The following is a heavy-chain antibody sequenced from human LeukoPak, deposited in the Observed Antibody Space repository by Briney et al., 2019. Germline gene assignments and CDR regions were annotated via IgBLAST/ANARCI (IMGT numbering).Heavy chain of an antibody. CDR1: GYSISSGYY. Sequence: SETLSLTCTVSGYSISSGYYWGWIRQPPGKGLEWIGSIYHSGSTYYNPSLKSRVTISVDKSKNQFSLKLSSVTAADTAVYYCARGTYYYDNWGQGTLVTVSS. CDR2: IYHSGST. CDR3: ARGTYYYDN. V-gene: IGHV4-38-2*02. J-gene: IGHJ4*02.